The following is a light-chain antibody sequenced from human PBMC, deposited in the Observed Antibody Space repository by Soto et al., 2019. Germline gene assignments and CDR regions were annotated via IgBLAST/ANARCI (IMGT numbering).Light chain of an antibody. Sequence: EMGMTQSPDTLSSSTGERATLSCRASQNVSGNFLAWYQQKPGQAPRLLIYDASNWATGIPARFSGSGSGTDFTLTISSLEPEDFAVYYCQQRSNWPPITFGQGTRLEIK. CDR2: DAS. CDR1: QNVSGNF. V-gene: IGKV3-11*01. J-gene: IGKJ5*01. CDR3: QQRSNWPPIT.